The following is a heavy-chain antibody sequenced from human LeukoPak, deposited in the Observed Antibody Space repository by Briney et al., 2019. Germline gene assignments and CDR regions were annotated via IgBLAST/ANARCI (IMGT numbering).Heavy chain of an antibody. CDR2: IYYSGST. Sequence: PSETLSLTCTVSGGSICSYYWSWIRQPPGKGLEWIGYIYYSGSTNYNPSLKSRVTISVDTSKNQFSLKLSSVTAADTAVYYCARHVLRTGYLHYWGQGTLVTVSS. J-gene: IGHJ4*02. V-gene: IGHV4-59*08. D-gene: IGHD3/OR15-3a*01. CDR1: GGSICSYY. CDR3: ARHVLRTGYLHY.